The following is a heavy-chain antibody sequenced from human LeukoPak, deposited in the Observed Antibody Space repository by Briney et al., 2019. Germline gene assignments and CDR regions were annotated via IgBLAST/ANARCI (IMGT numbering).Heavy chain of an antibody. J-gene: IGHJ6*02. CDR2: INHSGST. D-gene: IGHD3-3*01. Sequence: SETLSLTCAVYGGSFSGYYWSWLRQPPGKGLEWIGEINHSGSTNYNPSLKSRVTISVDTSKNQFSLKLSSVTAADTAVYYCARGLSYVGVVLYYYYGMDVWGQGTTVTVSS. CDR3: ARGLSYVGVVLYYYYGMDV. CDR1: GGSFSGYY. V-gene: IGHV4-34*01.